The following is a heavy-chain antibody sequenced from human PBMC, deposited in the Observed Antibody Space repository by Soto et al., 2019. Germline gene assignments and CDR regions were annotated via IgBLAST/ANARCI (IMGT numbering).Heavy chain of an antibody. CDR3: ATAFDYHGAFDI. J-gene: IGHJ3*02. V-gene: IGHV4-39*01. CDR1: GGSISSSNYY. Sequence: SETLSLTCTVSGGSISSSNYYWGWIRQPPGKGLEWIGSIYYSGSTHYNSSLRGRVTISVDASKKQFSLRLSSVTAADTAVYYCATAFDYHGAFDIWGQGTMVTVSS. D-gene: IGHD3-9*01. CDR2: IYYSGST.